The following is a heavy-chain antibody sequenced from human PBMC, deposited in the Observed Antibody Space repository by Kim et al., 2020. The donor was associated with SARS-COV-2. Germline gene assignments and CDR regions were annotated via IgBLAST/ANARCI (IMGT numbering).Heavy chain of an antibody. V-gene: IGHV3-33*05. CDR2: ISYDGDNK. CDR3: ARDGRYYCSTTSCYVLDL. J-gene: IGHJ2*01. CDR1: GFTFSNYG. D-gene: IGHD2-2*01. Sequence: GGSLRLSCAASGFTFSNYGMHWVRQAPGKGLEWVSFISYDGDNKDYADSVKGRFTISRDTSKNTLSLQMNSLRAEDTAVYYCARDGRYYCSTTSCYVLDLWGRGTPVIVSS.